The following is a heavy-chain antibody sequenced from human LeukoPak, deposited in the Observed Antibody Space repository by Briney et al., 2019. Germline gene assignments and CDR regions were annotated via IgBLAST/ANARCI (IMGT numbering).Heavy chain of an antibody. J-gene: IGHJ3*02. Sequence: SETLSLTCTVSGGSISSGGYYWSWIRQHPGKGLEWIVYIYYSGSTYYNPSLKSRITISVYTTKNQFSLKLSSVTAADTAVYYCARAERGHIVVAYAFDIWGQGTMVTVSS. D-gene: IGHD2-21*01. CDR2: IYYSGST. V-gene: IGHV4-31*03. CDR1: GGSISSGGYY. CDR3: ARAERGHIVVAYAFDI.